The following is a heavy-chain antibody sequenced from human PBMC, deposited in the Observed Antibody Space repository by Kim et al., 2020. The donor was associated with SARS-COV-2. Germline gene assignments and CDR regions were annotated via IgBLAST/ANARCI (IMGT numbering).Heavy chain of an antibody. CDR1: GFTFSSYS. CDR2: ISSSSSYI. Sequence: GGSLRLSCAASGFTFSSYSMNWVRQAPGKGLEWVSSISSSSSYIYYADSVKGRFTISRDNAKNSLYLQMNSLRAEDTAVYYCARDGGGGSGSYYIAVYYYYYGMDVWGQGTTVTVSS. CDR3: ARDGGGGSGSYYIAVYYYYYGMDV. J-gene: IGHJ6*02. V-gene: IGHV3-21*04. D-gene: IGHD3-10*01.